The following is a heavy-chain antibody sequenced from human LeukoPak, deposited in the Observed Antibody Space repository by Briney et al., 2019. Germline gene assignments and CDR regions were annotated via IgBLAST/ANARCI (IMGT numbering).Heavy chain of an antibody. D-gene: IGHD3-22*01. CDR1: GFTFSSYG. CDR3: ARGRYYYDSSGYPY. J-gene: IGHJ4*02. Sequence: GGSLRLSCAASGFTFSSYGMHWVRQAPGKGLERVAVIWYDGSNKYYADSVKGRFTISRDNSKNTLYLQMNSLRAEDTAVYYCARGRYYYDSSGYPYWGQGTLVTVSS. CDR2: IWYDGSNK. V-gene: IGHV3-33*01.